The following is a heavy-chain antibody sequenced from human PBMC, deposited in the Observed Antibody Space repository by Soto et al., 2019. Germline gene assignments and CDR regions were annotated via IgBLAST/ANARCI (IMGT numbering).Heavy chain of an antibody. CDR1: GFTFSSYS. CDR3: ARDTNAAMVTGY. J-gene: IGHJ4*02. Sequence: LRLSGPASGFTFSSYSMNWGRQAPGKGLEWVSSISSSSSYIYYADSVKGRFTISRDNAKNSLYLQMNSLRAEDTAVYYCARDTNAAMVTGYWGQGTLVTVSS. D-gene: IGHD5-18*01. CDR2: ISSSSSYI. V-gene: IGHV3-21*01.